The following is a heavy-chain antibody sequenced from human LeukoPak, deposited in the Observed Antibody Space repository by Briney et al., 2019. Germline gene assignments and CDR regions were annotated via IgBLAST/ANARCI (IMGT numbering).Heavy chain of an antibody. V-gene: IGHV4-59*01. CDR2: IYYSGST. Sequence: PSETLSLTCTVSGGSISRYYWSWIRQPPGKGLEWIGYIYYSGSTNYNPSLKSRVTISVDTSKNQFSLKLSSVTAADTAVYYCARVVAGTLDYWGQGTLVTVSS. D-gene: IGHD6-19*01. J-gene: IGHJ4*02. CDR3: ARVVAGTLDY. CDR1: GGSISRYY.